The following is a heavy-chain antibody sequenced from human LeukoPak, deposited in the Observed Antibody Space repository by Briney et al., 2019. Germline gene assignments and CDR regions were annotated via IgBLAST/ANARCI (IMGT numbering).Heavy chain of an antibody. Sequence: PGGSQRLSCAASGFTFSNAWMSWVRQAPGKGLEWVGRIKSKTDGGTTDYAAPVKGRFTISRDDSKNTLYLQMNSLKTEDTAVYYCTTSLPYEPGAYWGQGTLVTVSS. V-gene: IGHV3-15*01. CDR2: IKSKTDGGTT. CDR3: TTSLPYEPGAY. CDR1: GFTFSNAW. J-gene: IGHJ4*02. D-gene: IGHD3-16*02.